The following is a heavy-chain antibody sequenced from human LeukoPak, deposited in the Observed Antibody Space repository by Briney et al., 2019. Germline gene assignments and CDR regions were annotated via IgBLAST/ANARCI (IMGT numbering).Heavy chain of an antibody. V-gene: IGHV3-23*01. CDR1: GFTFSSYS. J-gene: IGHJ4*02. CDR2: VSGSGDRM. Sequence: GGSLRLSCAASGFTFSSYSMNWVRQAPGKGLEWVATVSGSGDRMYHADSVKGRFTISRDNSKNTIYLQMNSLRAEDTALYYCAKAAAAPGFDFWGQGTLVTVSS. D-gene: IGHD6-13*01. CDR3: AKAAAAPGFDF.